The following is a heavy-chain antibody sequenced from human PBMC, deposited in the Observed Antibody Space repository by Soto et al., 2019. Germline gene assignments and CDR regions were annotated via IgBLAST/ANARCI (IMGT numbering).Heavy chain of an antibody. CDR3: ASEPEQWLVTGGFDP. J-gene: IGHJ5*02. Sequence: QVQLVQSGAEVKKPGASVKVSCKASGYTFTSYDINWVRQATGQGPEWMGWMNPNSGNTGYAQKVQGRVTMTRNTSISTAYMELSSLRSEDTAVYYCASEPEQWLVTGGFDPWGQGTLVTVSS. D-gene: IGHD6-19*01. CDR2: MNPNSGNT. V-gene: IGHV1-8*01. CDR1: GYTFTSYD.